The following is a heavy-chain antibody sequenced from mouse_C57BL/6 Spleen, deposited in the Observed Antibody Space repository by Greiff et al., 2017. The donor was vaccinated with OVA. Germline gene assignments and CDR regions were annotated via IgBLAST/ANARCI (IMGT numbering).Heavy chain of an antibody. CDR1: GYTFTSYW. Sequence: QVQLQQPGAELVMPGASVKLSCKASGYTFTSYWMHWVKQRPGQGLEWIGEIDPSDSYTNYNQKFKGKSTLTVDKSSSTAYMQLSSLTSEDPAVYYCARSHYGSSYYFDYWGQGTTLTVSS. CDR2: IDPSDSYT. CDR3: ARSHYGSSYYFDY. J-gene: IGHJ2*01. D-gene: IGHD1-1*01. V-gene: IGHV1-69*01.